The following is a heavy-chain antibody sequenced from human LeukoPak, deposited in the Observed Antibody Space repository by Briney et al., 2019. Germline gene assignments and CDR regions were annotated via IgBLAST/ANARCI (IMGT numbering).Heavy chain of an antibody. V-gene: IGHV1-2*06. Sequence: ASVKVSCKASGYTFTGYYMHWVRQVPGQGLEWMGRINPNSGGTNYAQKFQGRVTMTRDTSISTAYMELSRLRSDDTAVYYCARETGDTDDYYFDYWGQGTLVTVSS. CDR3: ARETGDTDDYYFDY. J-gene: IGHJ4*02. CDR2: INPNSGGT. CDR1: GYTFTGYY. D-gene: IGHD2-21*02.